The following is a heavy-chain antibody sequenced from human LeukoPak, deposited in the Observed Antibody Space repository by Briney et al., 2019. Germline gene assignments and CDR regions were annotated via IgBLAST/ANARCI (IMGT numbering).Heavy chain of an antibody. CDR2: IYPGDSDT. V-gene: IGHV5-51*01. CDR3: ARIESSGYPYYFDY. D-gene: IGHD3-22*01. Sequence: GESLEISCKGSGYSFTRYWIGWVRQMPGNGLEWMGIIYPGDSDTRYSPSFQGQVTISADKSINTAYLQWSSLRASDTAIYYCARIESSGYPYYFDYWGQGTLVTVSS. J-gene: IGHJ4*02. CDR1: GYSFTRYW.